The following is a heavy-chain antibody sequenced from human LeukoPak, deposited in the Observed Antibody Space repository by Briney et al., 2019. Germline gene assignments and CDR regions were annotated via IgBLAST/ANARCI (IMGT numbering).Heavy chain of an antibody. Sequence: GGSLRLSCAASGFTFNTFNMNWVRQVPGKGLDWVANINPDGSGKRYVDSVKGRFTIARDNADNSLSLQMNSLRAEDTAVYYCASWGAGGNSWGQGTLVTVSS. CDR1: GFTFNTFN. J-gene: IGHJ4*02. D-gene: IGHD3-16*01. CDR2: INPDGSGK. V-gene: IGHV3-7*01. CDR3: ASWGAGGNS.